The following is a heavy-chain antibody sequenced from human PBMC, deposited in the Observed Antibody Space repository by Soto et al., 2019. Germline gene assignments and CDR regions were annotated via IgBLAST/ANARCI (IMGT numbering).Heavy chain of an antibody. J-gene: IGHJ4*02. D-gene: IGHD2-15*01. CDR3: ARMISQYCSGGSCYPEYGLDY. V-gene: IGHV1-8*01. CDR2: MNPNSGNT. Sequence: QVQLVQSGAEVKKPGASVKVSCKASGYTFTSYDINWVRQATGQGLEWMGWMNPNSGNTGYAQKFQGRVTMTRNTSISTAYMELSSLRSEDTAVYYCARMISQYCSGGSCYPEYGLDYWGQGTLVTVSS. CDR1: GYTFTSYD.